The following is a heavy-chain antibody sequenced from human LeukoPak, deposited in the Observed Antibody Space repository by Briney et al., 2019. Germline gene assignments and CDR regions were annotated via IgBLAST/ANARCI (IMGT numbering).Heavy chain of an antibody. D-gene: IGHD3-22*01. CDR1: GFTFSTHG. J-gene: IGHJ6*02. CDR3: ARDISDYYDSSGPYYYYGMDV. V-gene: IGHV3-23*01. CDR2: ISGSGGST. Sequence: PGGSLRLSCAASGFTFSTHGMSWVRQAPGKGLEWVSGISGSGGSTFYADSAKGRFTISRDNSKNMLYLQMNSLRAEDTAVYYCARDISDYYDSSGPYYYYGMDVWGQGTTVTVSS.